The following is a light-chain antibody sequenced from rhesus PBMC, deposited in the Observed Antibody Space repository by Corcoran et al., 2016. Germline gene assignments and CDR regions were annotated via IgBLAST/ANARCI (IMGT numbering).Light chain of an antibody. V-gene: IGKV1-19*01. CDR3: QQYDDLPYS. J-gene: IGKJ2*01. Sequence: IQMTQSPSSLTASVGDKVTITCHASQVISSGLAWYQQKPGKAPQPLTYTPSSLQSGVPSRFSGSGSGTEYPRTSSRLQPEDLATEYCQQYDDLPYSFGQGTKVDIK. CDR2: TPS. CDR1: QVISSG.